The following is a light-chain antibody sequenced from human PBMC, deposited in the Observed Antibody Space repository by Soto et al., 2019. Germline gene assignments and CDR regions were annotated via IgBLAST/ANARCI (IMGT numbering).Light chain of an antibody. CDR1: SSDIGDSNY. Sequence: QSVLTQPASVSGSPGQSITISCTGTSSDIGDSNYVSWYQQHPGKAPKLVIYDVSNRPSGVSNRFPGSKSGNTASLTISGLQAEDEADYSCSAFTGTTYVFGTGTKVTVL. CDR2: DVS. CDR3: SAFTGTTYV. V-gene: IGLV2-14*03. J-gene: IGLJ1*01.